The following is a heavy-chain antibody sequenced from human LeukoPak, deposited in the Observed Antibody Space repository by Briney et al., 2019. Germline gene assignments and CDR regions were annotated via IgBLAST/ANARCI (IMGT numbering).Heavy chain of an antibody. Sequence: SQTLSLTCTVSGGSISSGSYYWSWIRQPAGKGLEWIGRIYTRGSTNYNPSLKSRVTISVDTSKNQFSLKLSSVTAADTAVYYCARDLGYCSGGSCYNWFDPWGQGTLVTVSS. CDR1: GGSISSGSYY. J-gene: IGHJ5*02. CDR3: ARDLGYCSGGSCYNWFDP. V-gene: IGHV4-61*02. CDR2: IYTRGST. D-gene: IGHD2-15*01.